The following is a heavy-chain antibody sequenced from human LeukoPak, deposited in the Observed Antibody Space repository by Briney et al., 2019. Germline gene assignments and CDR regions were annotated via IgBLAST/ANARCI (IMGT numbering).Heavy chain of an antibody. CDR1: GGSISSYY. CDR3: ARGPFYDFWSGYMGWFDP. V-gene: IGHV4-59*01. CDR2: IYYSGST. J-gene: IGHJ5*02. Sequence: SETLSLTCTVSGGSISSYYWSWIRQPPGKGLEWIGYIYYSGSTNYNPSLKSRVTISVDTSKNQFSLKLSSVTAADTAVYYCARGPFYDFWSGYMGWFDPWGQGTLVTVSS. D-gene: IGHD3-3*01.